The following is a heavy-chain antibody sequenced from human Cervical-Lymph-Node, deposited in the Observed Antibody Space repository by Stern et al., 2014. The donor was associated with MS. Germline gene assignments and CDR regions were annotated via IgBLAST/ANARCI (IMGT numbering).Heavy chain of an antibody. V-gene: IGHV1-69*01. CDR2: IIPIFATP. Sequence: QLVQSGAEVKKPGSSLKVSCKGSGGSFNNYAISWVRQAPGQGLEWMGGIIPIFATPDYAQKFQGRVTITADEPTSTAYMELSSLTSEDTAVYYCARGAVNWSGSPRRYFYYGMDVWGQGTTVTVSS. D-gene: IGHD3-3*01. CDR1: GGSFNNYA. J-gene: IGHJ6*02. CDR3: ARGAVNWSGSPRRYFYYGMDV.